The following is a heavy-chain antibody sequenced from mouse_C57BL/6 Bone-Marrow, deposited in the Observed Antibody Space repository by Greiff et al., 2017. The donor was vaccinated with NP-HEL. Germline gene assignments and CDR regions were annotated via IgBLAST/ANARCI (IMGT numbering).Heavy chain of an antibody. CDR2: ISYSGST. D-gene: IGHD2-3*01. V-gene: IGHV3-8*01. J-gene: IGHJ4*01. CDR3: ARYRLYDGYLYYYAMDY. Sequence: EVKVEESGPGLAKPSQTLSLTCSVTGYSITSDYWNWIRQFPGNKLEYMGYISYSGSTYYNPSLKSRISITRDTSKNQYYLQLNSVTTENTATYYCARYRLYDGYLYYYAMDYWGQGTSVTVSS. CDR1: GYSITSDY.